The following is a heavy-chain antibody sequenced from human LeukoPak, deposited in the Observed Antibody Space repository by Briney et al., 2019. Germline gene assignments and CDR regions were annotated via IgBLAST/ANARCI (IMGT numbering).Heavy chain of an antibody. CDR2: INPGGSGK. Sequence: VGSPRLSSAPTGFTFSTYSMAWGRHAPGKGLEWVSNINPGGSGKYYVDSVKGRFSISRDDAKTSLYLQMDNLRVEDTAVYSCARWGLAYTIDYWGQGTLVTVSS. CDR3: ARWGLAYTIDY. J-gene: IGHJ4*02. D-gene: IGHD2-21*01. V-gene: IGHV3-7*01. CDR1: GFTFSTYS.